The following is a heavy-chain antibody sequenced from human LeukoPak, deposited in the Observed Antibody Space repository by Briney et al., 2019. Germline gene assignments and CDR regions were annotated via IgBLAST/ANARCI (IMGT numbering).Heavy chain of an antibody. CDR1: GGSISSYY. Sequence: PSETLSLTCTVSGGSISSYYWSWIRQPPGKGLEWIGYIYCSGSTNYNPSLKSRVTISVDTSKNQFSLKLSSVTAADTAVYYCARGPRYGSGSYYNDWGQGTLVTVSS. CDR2: IYCSGST. D-gene: IGHD3-10*01. J-gene: IGHJ4*02. V-gene: IGHV4-59*01. CDR3: ARGPRYGSGSYYND.